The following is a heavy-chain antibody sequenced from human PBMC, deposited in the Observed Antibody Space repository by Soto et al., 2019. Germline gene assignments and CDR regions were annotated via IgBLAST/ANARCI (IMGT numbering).Heavy chain of an antibody. CDR2: GST. J-gene: IGHJ4*02. D-gene: IGHD3-16*01. Sequence: SETLSLTCTVSGCSISNHYWSWIRQPPGKGLEWIGYGSTKYNPVLKSRVTISVDTSKNQFSLNLSSVTAADTAVYFCARLRLGGYIDYWGQGTLVTVSS. CDR3: ARLRLGGYIDY. V-gene: IGHV4-4*09. CDR1: GCSISNHY.